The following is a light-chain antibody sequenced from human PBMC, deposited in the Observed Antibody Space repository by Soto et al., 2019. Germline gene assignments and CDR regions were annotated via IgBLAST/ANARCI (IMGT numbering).Light chain of an antibody. CDR1: QTVSNNY. Sequence: EIVLTQSPATLSLSPGERATLSCGASQTVSNNYLAWYQQKPGLAPRLLIYDTSTRATGIPDRFSGSGSGTAFTLTISRLEPEDFAVYSCQQYATTPWTFGQGTKVEIK. V-gene: IGKV3D-20*01. CDR3: QQYATTPWT. J-gene: IGKJ1*01. CDR2: DTS.